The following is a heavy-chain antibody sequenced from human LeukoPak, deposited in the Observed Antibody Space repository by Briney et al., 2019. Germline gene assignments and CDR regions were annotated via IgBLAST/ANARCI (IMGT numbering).Heavy chain of an antibody. CDR3: AKGDNYYDSSGYYHVKALFDY. Sequence: GRSLRLSCGASGFTFSSYAMHWVRKAPGKGLEWVAGTSYNGNNKFYADSVKGRFSISRNNYKNTLYLQMASLRPEDTAVYYCAKGDNYYDSSGYYHVKALFDYWGQGALVTVSS. CDR1: GFTFSSYA. V-gene: IGHV3-30*04. J-gene: IGHJ4*02. D-gene: IGHD3-22*01. CDR2: TSYNGNNK.